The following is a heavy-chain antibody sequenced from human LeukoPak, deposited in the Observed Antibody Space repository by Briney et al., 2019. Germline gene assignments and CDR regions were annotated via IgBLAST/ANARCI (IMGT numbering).Heavy chain of an antibody. CDR2: FSCSGSI. CDR1: GGSISSCTYS. D-gene: IGHD1-1*01. CDR3: ARDWNRYAY. Sequence: SETLSLTCSVSGGSISSCTYSWGWIRHPPGKGLEWFGSFSCSGSIYYNPSLKSRCTISVDTSKSQFSLYMDSVTAADTAVYYCARDWNRYAYWGQGTLVTVSS. V-gene: IGHV4-39*07. J-gene: IGHJ4*02.